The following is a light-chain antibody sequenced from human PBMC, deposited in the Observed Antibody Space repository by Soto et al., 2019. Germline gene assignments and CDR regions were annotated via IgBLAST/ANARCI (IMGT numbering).Light chain of an antibody. J-gene: IGKJ1*01. CDR2: KAS. V-gene: IGKV1-5*03. Sequence: DIQMTQSPSTLSGSVGDRVTITCRASQTIRSWLAWYQQKPGKAPKLLIYKASTLKSGVPSRFSGSGSGTEIPLTISSLQPDDFATYYCQHYNSYSEAFGQGPRVDIK. CDR1: QTIRSW. CDR3: QHYNSYSEA.